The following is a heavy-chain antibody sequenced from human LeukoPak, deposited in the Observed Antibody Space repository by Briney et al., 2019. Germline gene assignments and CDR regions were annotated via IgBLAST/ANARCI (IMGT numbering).Heavy chain of an antibody. Sequence: ASVKVSCKASGYTFTNYDIHWVRQATGQGLEWMGWMSPNSGDTNYAQKFQGRVTITRNTSINTAYMELSSLRSEDTAVYYCARILDSAWGELDYWGQGTLVTVSS. D-gene: IGHD6-19*01. CDR1: GYTFTNYD. CDR3: ARILDSAWGELDY. CDR2: MSPNSGDT. J-gene: IGHJ4*02. V-gene: IGHV1-8*03.